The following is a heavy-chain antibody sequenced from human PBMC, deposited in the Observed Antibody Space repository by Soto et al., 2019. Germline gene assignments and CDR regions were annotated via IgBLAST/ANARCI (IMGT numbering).Heavy chain of an antibody. CDR2: MNEDGGTT. D-gene: IGHD3-10*01. J-gene: IGHJ6*02. CDR1: GFTFSSYW. Sequence: GGSLRLSCAASGFTFSSYWMHWVRQAPGKGLVWVSRMNEDGGTTDYADSVKGRFTISRDNAKNTLYLQMNSLRVEDTAVYYCASDLSGRANVWGQGTTVTVSS. CDR3: ASDLSGRANV. V-gene: IGHV3-74*01.